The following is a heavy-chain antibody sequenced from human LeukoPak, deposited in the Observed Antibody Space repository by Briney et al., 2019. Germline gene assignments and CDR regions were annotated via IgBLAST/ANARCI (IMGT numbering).Heavy chain of an antibody. V-gene: IGHV4-39*01. Sequence: SETLSLTSTVSGDSFSNTNYYWDWIRQPPGKGLEWIGAIHFDGRTYYNPSLNSRVTITGDTTENQYSLKLSSVTAADTAISYYARRRAGLDWLDPWGQGTLVAVSS. CDR1: GDSFSNTNYY. J-gene: IGHJ5*02. CDR2: IHFDGRT. D-gene: IGHD6-19*01. CDR3: ARRRAGLDWLDP.